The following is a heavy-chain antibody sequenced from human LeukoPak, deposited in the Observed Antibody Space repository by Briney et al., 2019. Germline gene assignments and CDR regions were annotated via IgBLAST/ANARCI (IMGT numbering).Heavy chain of an antibody. V-gene: IGHV2-5*02. Sequence: SGPTLVKPTQTLTLTCTFSGFSLSTSGVGVGWIRQPPGKALEWLALIYWDEDKRYSPSLKSRLTITKDTSKNQVVLTMTNMDPVDTATYYCAHSGHSNGDYGLIFYYWGQGTLVTVSS. CDR1: GFSLSTSGVG. D-gene: IGHD4-17*01. J-gene: IGHJ4*02. CDR3: AHSGHSNGDYGLIFYY. CDR2: IYWDEDK.